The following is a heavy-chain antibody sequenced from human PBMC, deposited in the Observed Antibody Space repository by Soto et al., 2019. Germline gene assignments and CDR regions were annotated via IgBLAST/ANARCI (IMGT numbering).Heavy chain of an antibody. CDR1: GGSISTVCHY. CDR2: IYHTGST. D-gene: IGHD1-1*01. Sequence: PSETLSLTCSVSGGSISTVCHYWTWIRQPPGKGLEWIGSIYHTGSTYYSKSLRSRLTMSVDTSNSQFSLRLSSVTAADKAVYYCARATGTMRSRNCDYWGQGSLVTVSS. V-gene: IGHV4-31*03. CDR3: ARATGTMRSRNCDY. J-gene: IGHJ4*02.